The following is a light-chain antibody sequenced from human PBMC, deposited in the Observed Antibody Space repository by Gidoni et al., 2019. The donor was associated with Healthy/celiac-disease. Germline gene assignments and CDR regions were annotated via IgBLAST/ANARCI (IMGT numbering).Light chain of an antibody. CDR2: KAS. CDR3: QQYNSYPYT. Sequence: DIQMTQSPSTLSASVGDRVTITCRASQSISSWLAWYQQKPGKAPKLLIYKASSLESGGPSRFSGSGSATEFTLTISSLQPDDFATYYCQQYNSYPYTFGQGTKLEIK. CDR1: QSISSW. V-gene: IGKV1-5*03. J-gene: IGKJ2*01.